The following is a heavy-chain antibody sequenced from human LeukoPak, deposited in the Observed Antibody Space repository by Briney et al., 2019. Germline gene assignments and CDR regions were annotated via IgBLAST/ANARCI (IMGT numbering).Heavy chain of an antibody. CDR2: IYPGDSDT. CDR3: ARHGYSSSSPNNWFDP. CDR1: GYSFTNYW. D-gene: IGHD6-6*01. Sequence: GESLKISCKGSGYSFTNYWIGWVRQMPGKGLEWMGIIYPGDSDTRYSPSFPGQVTISADKSISTAYLQWSSLKASDTAMYYCARHGYSSSSPNNWFDPWGQGTLVTVSS. J-gene: IGHJ5*02. V-gene: IGHV5-51*01.